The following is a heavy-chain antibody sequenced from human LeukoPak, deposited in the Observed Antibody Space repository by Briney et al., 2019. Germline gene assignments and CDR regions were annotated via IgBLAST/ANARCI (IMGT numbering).Heavy chain of an antibody. D-gene: IGHD6-13*01. V-gene: IGHV4-38-2*02. Sequence: SETLSLMCSVSGYVIRSGYFWAWIRQPPGKGLEWIASVYHNGSAFYNPSLKSRASISVDTSSNQFSLTLTSVSAADTAVYHCARLSSWFVAFWGQGSLVTVSS. CDR2: VYHNGSA. CDR3: ARLSSWFVAF. J-gene: IGHJ1*01. CDR1: GYVIRSGYF.